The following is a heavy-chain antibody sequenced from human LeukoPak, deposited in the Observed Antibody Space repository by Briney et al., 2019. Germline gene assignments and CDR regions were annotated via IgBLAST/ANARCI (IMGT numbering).Heavy chain of an antibody. CDR1: GFTFSSYA. Sequence: GGSLRLSCAASGFTFSSYAMHWVRQAPGKGLEWVAVISYDGSNKYYADSVKGRFTISRDNAKNSLYLQMNSLRAEDTAVYYCARLRRAAADAFDIWGQGTMVTVSS. J-gene: IGHJ3*02. D-gene: IGHD6-13*01. V-gene: IGHV3-30-3*01. CDR3: ARLRRAAADAFDI. CDR2: ISYDGSNK.